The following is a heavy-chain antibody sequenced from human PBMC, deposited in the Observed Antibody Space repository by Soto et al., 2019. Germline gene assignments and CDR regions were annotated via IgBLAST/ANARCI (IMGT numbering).Heavy chain of an antibody. Sequence: SETLSLTCTVSGGSISSGGYYWSWIRQHPGKGLEWIGYIYYSGSTYYNPSLKSRVTISVDTSKNQFSLKLSSVTAADTAVYYCAREFITIFGVVRYYYGMDVWGQGTTVTVSS. CDR3: AREFITIFGVVRYYYGMDV. CDR1: GGSISSGGYY. V-gene: IGHV4-31*03. D-gene: IGHD3-3*01. CDR2: IYYSGST. J-gene: IGHJ6*02.